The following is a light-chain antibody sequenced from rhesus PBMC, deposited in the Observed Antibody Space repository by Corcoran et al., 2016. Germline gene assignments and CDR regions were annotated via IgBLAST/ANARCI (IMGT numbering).Light chain of an antibody. V-gene: IGKV1-33*02. Sequence: DIQMTQSPSSLSASVGDRVTITGQASQGISSGLAWYQQKPGKAPKLLIYAASSLQSGFPSRFSGSGSGTDFTLPISSLQPEDFATYYCQPHNSYPRTFGQGTKVEIK. J-gene: IGKJ1*01. CDR3: QPHNSYPRT. CDR1: QGISSG. CDR2: AAS.